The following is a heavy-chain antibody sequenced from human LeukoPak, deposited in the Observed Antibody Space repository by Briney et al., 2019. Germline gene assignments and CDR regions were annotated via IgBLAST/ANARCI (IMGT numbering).Heavy chain of an antibody. CDR2: VYSAGTT. CDR3: AETRGYSGYDHIDS. Sequence: GGSLRLSCAASGFIVSHNTMAWVRQAPGKGLEWVSLVYSAGTTYYADSVKGRFTISRDNSRNSLLLRMNNLRAEDTAVYYCAETRGYSGYDHIDSWGQGTLVTVSS. D-gene: IGHD5-12*01. V-gene: IGHV3-66*01. CDR1: GFIVSHNT. J-gene: IGHJ4*02.